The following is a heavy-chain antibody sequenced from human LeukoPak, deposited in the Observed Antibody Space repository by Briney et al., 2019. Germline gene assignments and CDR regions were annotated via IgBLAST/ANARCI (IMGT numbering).Heavy chain of an antibody. V-gene: IGHV3-30-3*01. CDR1: GFTFSSYA. CDR2: ISYDGSNK. Sequence: PGGSLRLSCAASGFTFSSYAMHWVRQAPGKGLEWVAVISYDGSNKYYADSVKGRFTISRDNSKNTLYLQMNSLRAEDTAVYYCARDLEQQLVNDYWGQGTLVTVSS. D-gene: IGHD6-13*01. J-gene: IGHJ4*02. CDR3: ARDLEQQLVNDY.